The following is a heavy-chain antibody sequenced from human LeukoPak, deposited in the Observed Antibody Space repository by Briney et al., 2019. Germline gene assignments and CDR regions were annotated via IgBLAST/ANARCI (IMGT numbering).Heavy chain of an antibody. J-gene: IGHJ4*02. Sequence: SETLSLTCAVYGGSFSGYYWSWIRQPPGKGLEWIGEINHSGSTNYNPSPKSRVTISVDTSKNQFSLKLSSVTAADTAVYYCARVTGWNPLQAAHLDYWGQGTLVTVSS. CDR2: INHSGST. D-gene: IGHD1-1*01. V-gene: IGHV4-34*01. CDR3: ARVTGWNPLQAAHLDY. CDR1: GGSFSGYY.